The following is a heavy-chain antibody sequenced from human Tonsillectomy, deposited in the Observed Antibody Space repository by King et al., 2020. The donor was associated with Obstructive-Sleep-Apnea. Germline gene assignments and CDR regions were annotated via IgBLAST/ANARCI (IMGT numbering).Heavy chain of an antibody. CDR3: ARDRYYDSSGYSLPDY. J-gene: IGHJ4*02. CDR1: GGSISSGGYY. CDR2: IYYSGST. D-gene: IGHD3-22*01. V-gene: IGHV4-31*03. Sequence: QLQESGPGLVKPSQTLSLTCTVSGGSISSGGYYWRWIRQHPGKGLEWIGYIYYSGSTYYNPSLKSRVTISVDTSKNQFSLKLSSVTAADTAVYYCARDRYYDSSGYSLPDYWGQGTLVTVSS.